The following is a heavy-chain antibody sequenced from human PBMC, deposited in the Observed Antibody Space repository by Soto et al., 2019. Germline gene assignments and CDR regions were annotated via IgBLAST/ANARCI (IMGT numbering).Heavy chain of an antibody. D-gene: IGHD3-16*01. J-gene: IGHJ6*03. CDR2: IYYSGSA. V-gene: IGHV4-59*08. Sequence: PSETLSLTCTVSGGSIISYYWSWIRQPPGKGLEWIGYIYYSGSANYNPSLKSRVTISVDTSKNQFSLKLSSVTAADTAVYYCARLGYYYYYYYMDVWGKGTTVTVSS. CDR3: ARLGYYYYYYYMDV. CDR1: GGSIISYY.